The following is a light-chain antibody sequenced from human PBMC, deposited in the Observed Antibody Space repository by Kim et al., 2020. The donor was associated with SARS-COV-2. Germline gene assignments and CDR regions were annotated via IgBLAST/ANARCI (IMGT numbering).Light chain of an antibody. V-gene: IGKV1-27*01. CDR1: TDISNS. CDR2: AAS. CDR3: QKYNSAPWT. J-gene: IGKJ1*01. Sequence: ASVGDSVTFTCRVSTDISNSLAWYQQKPGKVPKLLVYAASALQLGVPSRFSGSGSGTDFTLTVTSLQPEDVATYYCQKYNSAPWTFGQGTKVDIK.